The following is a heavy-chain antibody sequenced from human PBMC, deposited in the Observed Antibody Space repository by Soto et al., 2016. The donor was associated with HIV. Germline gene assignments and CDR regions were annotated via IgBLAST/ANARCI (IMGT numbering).Heavy chain of an antibody. D-gene: IGHD3-22*01. V-gene: IGHV4-59*13. CDR1: NGSITSYY. Sequence: QVQLQESGPGLVKPSETLSLTCAVSNGSITSYYWTWIRQPPGKGLEWIGYLYYNGTTNYNPSLKSRLTISVNRSKGQFSLKLTSVTAADTAIYYCATTTTTMTSGHFDQLGQGPWSP. CDR3: ATTTTTMTSGHFDQ. CDR2: LYYNGTT. J-gene: IGHJ4*02.